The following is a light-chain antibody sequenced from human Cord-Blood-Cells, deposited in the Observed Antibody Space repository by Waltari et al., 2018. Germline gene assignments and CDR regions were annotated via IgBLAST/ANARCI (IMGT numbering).Light chain of an antibody. CDR2: EGS. CDR3: CSYAGSSTFV. Sequence: QSALTQPASVSGSPGQAITISCTGTSSDVGSYNLVSWYQQHTGKAPKLMIYEGSKRPSGVSNRFSGSQSGNTASLTISGLQAEDEADYYCCSYAGSSTFVFGGGTKLTVL. CDR1: SSDVGSYNL. V-gene: IGLV2-23*03. J-gene: IGLJ3*02.